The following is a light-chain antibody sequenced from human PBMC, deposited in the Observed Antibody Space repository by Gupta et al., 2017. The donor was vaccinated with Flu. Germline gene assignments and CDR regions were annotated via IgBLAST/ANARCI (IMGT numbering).Light chain of an antibody. CDR1: SSDVGGYNY. CDR3: SSYAGDTNHVV. V-gene: IGLV2-8*01. CDR2: DVS. J-gene: IGLJ2*01. Sequence: QSALTQPPSPSGSPGQSVTISCTGTSSDVGGYNYVSWYQQHPGKAPKLVIYDVSERPSGVPDRFSGSKSGNTASLTVSGLQAEDEADYFCSSYAGDTNHVVFGGGTKLAVL.